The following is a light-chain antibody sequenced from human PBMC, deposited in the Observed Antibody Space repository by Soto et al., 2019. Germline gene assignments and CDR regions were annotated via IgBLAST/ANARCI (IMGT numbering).Light chain of an antibody. V-gene: IGKV3-11*01. J-gene: IGKJ4*01. Sequence: DIGLTQSPATLSLSPGERTTLSCRANQSVGTYLNWYQQKSGQAPRLLIFDASNRAAGIPARFSGSGSGTDFTLTISSLDPEDFAVYFCQQRRLWLTFGGGTKVEIK. CDR1: QSVGTY. CDR3: QQRRLWLT. CDR2: DAS.